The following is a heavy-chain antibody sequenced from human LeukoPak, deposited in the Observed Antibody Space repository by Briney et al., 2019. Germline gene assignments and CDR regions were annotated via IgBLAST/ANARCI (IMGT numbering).Heavy chain of an antibody. D-gene: IGHD3-22*01. Sequence: PSETLSLTCTVSGGSISSGDYYWSWIRQPPGKGLEWIGYIYYSGSTYYNPSLKSRVTISVDTSKNQFSLKLTSVTAADTAVYYCARVAPVMIVDYWGQGTLVTVSS. CDR3: ARVAPVMIVDY. V-gene: IGHV4-30-4*02. CDR1: GGSISSGDYY. CDR2: IYYSGST. J-gene: IGHJ4*02.